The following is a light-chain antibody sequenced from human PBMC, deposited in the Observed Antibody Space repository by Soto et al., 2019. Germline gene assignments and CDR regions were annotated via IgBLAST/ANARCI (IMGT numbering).Light chain of an antibody. V-gene: IGKV3-15*01. CDR1: QNVYNN. CDR3: PQCRNWPLT. CDR2: DAS. Sequence: EIVMTQSPATLSVSPGEGATLSCKASQNVYNNLAWYQQRPGQPPRLLIYDASTRATGISARFSGSGYGTEFTLTISSLQSEDFAVYFCPQCRNWPLTVGGGTKVEIK. J-gene: IGKJ4*01.